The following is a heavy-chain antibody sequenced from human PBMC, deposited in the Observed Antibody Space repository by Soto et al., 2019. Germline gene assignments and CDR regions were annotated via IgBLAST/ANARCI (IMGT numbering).Heavy chain of an antibody. D-gene: IGHD2-15*01. CDR1: GYTFTSYG. Sequence: ASVKVSCKASGYTFTSYGISWVRQAPGQGLEWMGWISAYNGNTNYAQKLQGRVTVTTDTSTSTAYMELRSLRSDDTAVYYCARDLRYCSGGSCYPPLGYWGQGTLVTVSS. J-gene: IGHJ4*02. V-gene: IGHV1-18*01. CDR3: ARDLRYCSGGSCYPPLGY. CDR2: ISAYNGNT.